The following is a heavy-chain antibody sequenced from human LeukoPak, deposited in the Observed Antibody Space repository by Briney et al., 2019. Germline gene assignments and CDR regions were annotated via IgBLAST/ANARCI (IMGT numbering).Heavy chain of an antibody. Sequence: ASVKVSCKASGYTFTSYGISWVRQAPGQGLEWMGWISAYNGNTNYAQKLQGRVTMTTDTSTSTDYMELRSLRSDDTAVYYCARVRYGDYFAFDIWGQGTMVTVSS. CDR1: GYTFTSYG. CDR3: ARVRYGDYFAFDI. CDR2: ISAYNGNT. D-gene: IGHD4-17*01. V-gene: IGHV1-18*01. J-gene: IGHJ3*02.